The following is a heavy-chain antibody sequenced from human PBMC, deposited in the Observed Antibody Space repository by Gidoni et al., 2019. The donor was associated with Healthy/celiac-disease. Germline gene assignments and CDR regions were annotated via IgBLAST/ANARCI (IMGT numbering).Heavy chain of an antibody. D-gene: IGHD2-15*01. CDR1: GGTFSSYA. CDR2: IIPIFGTA. Sequence: QVQLVQSGAEVKKPGSSVKVSCKASGGTFSSYAISWVRQAPGQGLEWMGGIIPIFGTANYAQKFQGRVTITADKSTSTAYMELSSLRSEDTAVYYCASYPARYCSGGSCYRSSALVDYWGQGTLVTVSS. V-gene: IGHV1-69*06. CDR3: ASYPARYCSGGSCYRSSALVDY. J-gene: IGHJ4*02.